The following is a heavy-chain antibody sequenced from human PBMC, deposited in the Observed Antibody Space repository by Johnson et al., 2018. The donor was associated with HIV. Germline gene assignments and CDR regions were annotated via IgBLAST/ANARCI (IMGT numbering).Heavy chain of an antibody. CDR2: INWNGDST. CDR3: ARDQTGVTTI. D-gene: IGHD7-27*01. J-gene: IGHJ3*02. CDR1: GFTFSNYG. Sequence: QVQLVESGGGVVQPGRSLRLSCAASGFTFSNYGMHWVRQAPGKGLEWVSGINWNGDSTGYAASVKGRFTISRDNAKNTLYLQMNSLRAEDTAVYYCARDQTGVTTIWGQGTMVIVSS. V-gene: IGHV3-NL1*01.